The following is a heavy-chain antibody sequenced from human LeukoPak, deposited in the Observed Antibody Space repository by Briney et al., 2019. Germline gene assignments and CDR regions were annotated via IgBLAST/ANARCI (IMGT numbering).Heavy chain of an antibody. V-gene: IGHV3-23*01. Sequence: GGSLRLSCAASGFTFRDYAMSWVRQAPGKGLEWVSVISGSGGTTHYADSVKGRFTISRDNSKNTVYLQMNSLRVEDTAVYYCATDYYDRSGGYTVDYWGQGTLVTVSS. CDR3: ATDYYDRSGGYTVDY. CDR1: GFTFRDYA. J-gene: IGHJ4*02. CDR2: ISGSGGTT. D-gene: IGHD3-22*01.